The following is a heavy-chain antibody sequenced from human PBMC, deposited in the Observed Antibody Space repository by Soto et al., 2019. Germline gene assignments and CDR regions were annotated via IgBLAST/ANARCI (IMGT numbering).Heavy chain of an antibody. D-gene: IGHD6-19*01. CDR2: IYHSGST. J-gene: IGHJ4*02. Sequence: QLQLQESGSGLVKPSQTLSLTCAVSGGSISSGGYSWSWIRQPPGKGLEWIGYIYHSGSTYYNPSLKIRVPISVGRSKNQFSLKLSSVTAADTAVYYCARAGGLGAVAVDYWGQGTLVTVSS. CDR3: ARAGGLGAVAVDY. V-gene: IGHV4-30-2*01. CDR1: GGSISSGGYS.